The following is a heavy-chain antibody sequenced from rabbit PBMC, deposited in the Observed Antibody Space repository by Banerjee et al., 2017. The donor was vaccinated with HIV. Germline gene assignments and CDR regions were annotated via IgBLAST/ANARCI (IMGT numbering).Heavy chain of an antibody. CDR3: ARSGAGSSYIYFTL. V-gene: IGHV1S45*01. Sequence: QEQLVESGGDLVQPEGSLTLTCKASGIDFSSYYYMCWVRQAPGKGLEWIGCIYTGSSGSAYYASWAKGRFTISKPSSTTVTLQMTSLTAADTATHFCARSGAGSSYIYFTLWGPGTLVTVS. CDR1: GIDFSSYYY. J-gene: IGHJ4*01. CDR2: IYTGSSGSA. D-gene: IGHD8-1*01.